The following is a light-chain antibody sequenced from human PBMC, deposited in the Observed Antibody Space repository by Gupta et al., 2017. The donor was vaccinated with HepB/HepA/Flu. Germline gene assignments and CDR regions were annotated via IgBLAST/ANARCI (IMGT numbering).Light chain of an antibody. CDR1: QSIDTY. CDR3: QHRYNIPQT. Sequence: DIQMTQSPSSLSASVGDRITITCRASQSIDTYLNWYQQRPGKAPTSLIYAASNGRSGVPSRLRGSGPGTDFTLTISSRQPDDFETYNGQHRYNIPQTFREGKKMEMK. J-gene: IGKJ1*01. CDR2: AAS. V-gene: IGKV1-39*01.